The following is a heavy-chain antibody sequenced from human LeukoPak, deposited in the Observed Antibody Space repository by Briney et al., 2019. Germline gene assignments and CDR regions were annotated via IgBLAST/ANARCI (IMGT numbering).Heavy chain of an antibody. V-gene: IGHV1-2*02. J-gene: IGHJ3*02. CDR1: GYTFTGYY. CDR3: ARSFRDYVWGSYRYTGGYAFDI. Sequence: GASVKVSCKASGYTFTGYYMHWVRQAPGQGLEWMGWINPNSGGTNYAQKFQGRVTMTRDTSISTAYMELSRLRSDDTAVYHCARSFRDYVWGSYRYTGGYAFDIWGQGTMVTVSS. CDR2: INPNSGGT. D-gene: IGHD3-16*02.